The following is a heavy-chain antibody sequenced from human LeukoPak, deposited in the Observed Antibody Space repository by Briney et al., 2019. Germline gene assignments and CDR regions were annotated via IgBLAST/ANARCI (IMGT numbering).Heavy chain of an antibody. V-gene: IGHV4-59*08. D-gene: IGHD3-22*01. Sequence: SETLSLTRTGSGGSISRYYWRWIRQPPGKGLEGIGYIYYSGSTNSNTALKSRVTIPVDTSKHQCSLKLSSVTAADTAVYYCARHSPTYYYDSSDGGLDYWGQGTLVTVSS. CDR1: GGSISRYY. CDR3: ARHSPTYYYDSSDGGLDY. CDR2: IYYSGST. J-gene: IGHJ4*02.